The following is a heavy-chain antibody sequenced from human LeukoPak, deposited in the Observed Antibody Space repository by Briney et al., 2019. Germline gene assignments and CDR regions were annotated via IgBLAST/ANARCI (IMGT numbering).Heavy chain of an antibody. J-gene: IGHJ6*03. CDR3: ARDFRTSFYYYMDV. D-gene: IGHD2-2*01. CDR1: GGSISSYY. V-gene: IGHV4-59*01. Sequence: SETLSLTCTVSGGSISSYYWSWIRQPPGKGLEWIGYIYYSGSTNYNPSLKSRVTMSVDTSKNQFSLKLSSVTAADTAVYYCARDFRTSFYYYMDVWGKGTTVTVSS. CDR2: IYYSGST.